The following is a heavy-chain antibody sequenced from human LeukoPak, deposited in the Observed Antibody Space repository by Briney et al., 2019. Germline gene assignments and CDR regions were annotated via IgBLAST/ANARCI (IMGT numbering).Heavy chain of an antibody. CDR2: INHSGST. CDR3: AREGAGSSGWYGGSDWFDP. V-gene: IGHV4-34*01. J-gene: IGHJ5*02. D-gene: IGHD6-19*01. Sequence: SETLSLTCAVYGGSFSGYYWSWIRQPPGKGLEWIGEINHSGSTNYNPSLKSRVTISVDTSKNQFSLKLSSVTAADTAVYYCAREGAGSSGWYGGSDWFDPWGQGTLVTVSS. CDR1: GGSFSGYY.